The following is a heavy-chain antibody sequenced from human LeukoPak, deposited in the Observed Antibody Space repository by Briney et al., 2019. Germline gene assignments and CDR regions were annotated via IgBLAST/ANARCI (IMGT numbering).Heavy chain of an antibody. J-gene: IGHJ4*02. CDR1: GYPFTSYY. V-gene: IGHV1-46*01. D-gene: IGHD6-19*01. CDR2: INPSGGST. Sequence: ASVQVSCQASGYPFTSYYMHWVRQAPGQGLEWMGIINPSGGSTSYAQKFQGRVTMTRDTSTSTVYMELSSLRSEDTAVYYCARGAVGIAVAGTKYYFDYWGQGTLVTVSS. CDR3: ARGAVGIAVAGTKYYFDY.